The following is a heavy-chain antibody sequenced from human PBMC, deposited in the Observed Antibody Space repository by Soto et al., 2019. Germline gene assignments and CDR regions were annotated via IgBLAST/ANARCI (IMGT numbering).Heavy chain of an antibody. Sequence: PSETLSLTCTVSGGSISSGGYYWSWIRQHPGKGLEWIGYIYYSGSTYYNPSLKSRVTISVDTSKNQFSLKLSSVTAADTAVYYCARDLGLGTLDYGMDVWGQGTTVTVSS. CDR2: IYYSGST. D-gene: IGHD7-27*01. V-gene: IGHV4-31*03. CDR3: ARDLGLGTLDYGMDV. J-gene: IGHJ6*02. CDR1: GGSISSGGYY.